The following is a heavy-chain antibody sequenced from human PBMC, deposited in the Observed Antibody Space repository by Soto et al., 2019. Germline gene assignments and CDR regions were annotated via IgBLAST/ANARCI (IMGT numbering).Heavy chain of an antibody. Sequence: ESGGGLVKPGGSLRLSCAASGFTFSSYSMNWVRQAPGKGLEWVSSISSSSSYIYYADSVKGRFTISRDNAKNSLYLQMNSLRAEDTAVYYCARGRDFWSGYYLTGWFDPWGQGTLVTVSS. V-gene: IGHV3-21*01. J-gene: IGHJ5*02. CDR2: ISSSSSYI. D-gene: IGHD3-3*01. CDR1: GFTFSSYS. CDR3: ARGRDFWSGYYLTGWFDP.